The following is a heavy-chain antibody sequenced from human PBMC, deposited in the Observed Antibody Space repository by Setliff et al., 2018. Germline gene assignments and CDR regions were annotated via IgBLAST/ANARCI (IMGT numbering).Heavy chain of an antibody. CDR2: IYIGGNA. D-gene: IGHD6-19*01. CDR3: AREQWLDPPGYYYMDV. CDR1: GGSISSYY. Sequence: SETMSLTCTVSGGSISSYYWSWIRQPAGKGLAWIGHIYIGGNANYNPSLKSRVTMSIDTSKNQFSLKLNSVTAADMAVYYCAREQWLDPPGYYYMDVWAKGTTVTVSS. J-gene: IGHJ6*03. V-gene: IGHV4-4*07.